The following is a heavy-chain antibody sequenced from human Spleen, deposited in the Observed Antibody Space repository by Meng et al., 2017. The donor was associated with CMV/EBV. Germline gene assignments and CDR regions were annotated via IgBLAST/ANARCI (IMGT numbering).Heavy chain of an antibody. D-gene: IGHD3-22*01. CDR3: ARVWHFDSSGSYYYGLDV. CDR1: GGTFSSYT. V-gene: IGHV1-69*02. CDR2: IIPILGIA. J-gene: IGHJ6*02. Sequence: SVKVSCKASGGTFSSYTISWVRQAPGQGLEWMGRIIPILGIANYAQKFQGRVMITADKSTSTVNMELRSLTSEDTAVYYCARVWHFDSSGSYYYGLDVWGQGTTVTVSS.